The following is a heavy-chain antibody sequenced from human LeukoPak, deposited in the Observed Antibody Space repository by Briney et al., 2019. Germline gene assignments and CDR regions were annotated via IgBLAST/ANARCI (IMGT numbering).Heavy chain of an antibody. D-gene: IGHD2/OR15-2a*01. CDR2: IDTNGEST. CDR1: GFTFSNCA. Sequence: GGSLRLSCSASGFTFSNCAMHWVRQAPGKGLEYVSTIDTNGESTYYADSVRGRFSISRGNSKNMLFLQMSSLRGDDTAIYYCVKEAPLQFCSGSTFRAYHFDYWGQGNLVTVSS. CDR3: VKEAPLQFCSGSTFRAYHFDY. J-gene: IGHJ4*02. V-gene: IGHV3-64D*09.